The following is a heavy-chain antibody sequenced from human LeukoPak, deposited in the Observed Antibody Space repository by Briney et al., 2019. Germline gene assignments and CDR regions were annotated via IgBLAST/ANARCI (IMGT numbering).Heavy chain of an antibody. J-gene: IGHJ5*02. CDR1: GGTFSSYA. V-gene: IGHV1-69*05. CDR2: IIPIFGTA. Sequence: SVKVSCKASGGTFSSYAISWVRQAPGQGLEWMGGIIPIFGTANYAQKFQGRVTITTDESTSTAYMELSSLRSEDTAVYYCARDRFTAWYGDLNWFDPWGQGTLVTVSS. D-gene: IGHD4-17*01. CDR3: ARDRFTAWYGDLNWFDP.